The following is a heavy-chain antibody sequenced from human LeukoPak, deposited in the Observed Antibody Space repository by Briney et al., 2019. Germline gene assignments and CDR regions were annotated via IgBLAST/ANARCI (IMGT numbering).Heavy chain of an antibody. V-gene: IGHV4-34*01. CDR3: ARDPRYYYGSGSLNY. J-gene: IGHJ4*02. CDR1: GGSFSGYY. CDR2: INHSGST. D-gene: IGHD3-10*01. Sequence: SETLSLTCAVYGGSFSGYYWSWIRQPPGKGLEWIGEINHSGSTNYNPSLKSRVTISVDTSKNQFSLKLSSVTAADTAVYYCARDPRYYYGSGSLNYWGQGTLVTVSS.